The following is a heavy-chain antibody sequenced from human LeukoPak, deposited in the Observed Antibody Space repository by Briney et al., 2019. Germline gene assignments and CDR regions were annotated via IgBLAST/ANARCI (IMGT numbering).Heavy chain of an antibody. CDR3: ARSVDTAMAPRDGLSWFDP. V-gene: IGHV4-39*01. CDR2: IYYSGST. J-gene: IGHJ5*02. D-gene: IGHD5-18*01. Sequence: SETLSLTCTVSGGSISSYYWGWIRQPPGKGLEWIGSIYYSGSTYCNPSLKSRVTISVDTSKNQFSLKLSSVTAADTAVYYCARSVDTAMAPRDGLSWFDPWGQGTLVTVSS. CDR1: GGSISSYY.